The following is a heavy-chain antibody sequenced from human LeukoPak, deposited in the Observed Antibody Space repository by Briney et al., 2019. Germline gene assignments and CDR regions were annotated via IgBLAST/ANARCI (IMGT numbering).Heavy chain of an antibody. J-gene: IGHJ4*02. V-gene: IGHV3-21*01. CDR1: GFTFSSYS. CDR2: IGSSSSYI. Sequence: PGGSLRLSFAASGFTFSSYSMNWVRQAPGKGLEWVSSIGSSSSYIYYADSVKGRFTISRDNAKNSLYLQMNSLRAEDTAVYYCARDRVGAVAGTNLDYWGQGTLVTVSS. CDR3: ARDRVGAVAGTNLDY. D-gene: IGHD6-19*01.